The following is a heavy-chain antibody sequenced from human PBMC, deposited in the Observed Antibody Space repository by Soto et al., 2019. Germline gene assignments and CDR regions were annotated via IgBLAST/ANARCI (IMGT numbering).Heavy chain of an antibody. CDR1: GYSFSFYG. CDR2: INPSDVNR. Sequence: ASVKVSCKASGYSFSFYGINWVRQAPGQGLEWMGWINPSDVNRNFAQKFEDRVTMTTATSANTVFLELRSLKSDDTAIYYCARYRLSGYDSSGFYSWGQGTMVTVSS. J-gene: IGHJ4*02. D-gene: IGHD3-22*01. V-gene: IGHV1-18*01. CDR3: ARYRLSGYDSSGFYS.